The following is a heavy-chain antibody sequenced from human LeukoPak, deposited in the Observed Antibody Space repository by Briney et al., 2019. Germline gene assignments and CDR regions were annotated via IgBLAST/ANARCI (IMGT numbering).Heavy chain of an antibody. CDR1: GGSISGFY. V-gene: IGHV4-59*08. D-gene: IGHD4-17*01. CDR3: ARLATYGDYSD. Sequence: SETLSLTCTVSGGSISGFYWSWVRQPPGKGLEWTGYIYYTGSTNYNPSLKNRVTISVDTSKNQFSLRLRSVTAADTAVYYCARLATYGDYSDWGQGTLVTVSS. CDR2: IYYTGST. J-gene: IGHJ4*02.